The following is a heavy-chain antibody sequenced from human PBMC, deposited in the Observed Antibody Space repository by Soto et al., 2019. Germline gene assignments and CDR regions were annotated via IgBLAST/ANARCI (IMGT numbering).Heavy chain of an antibody. Sequence: QVQLVQSGAEVKKPGASVRVSCKASGYVFTGFYLHWVRQAPGQGLKWMGWIFPNSGATNYAQKFQGRVTLTRDTSLSTGYMDLTRLTSDDTAVYYCARGRSLKWNWFDRWGQGTLVTVSS. CDR1: GYVFTGFY. CDR2: IFPNSGAT. D-gene: IGHD2-15*01. J-gene: IGHJ5*02. V-gene: IGHV1-2*02. CDR3: ARGRSLKWNWFDR.